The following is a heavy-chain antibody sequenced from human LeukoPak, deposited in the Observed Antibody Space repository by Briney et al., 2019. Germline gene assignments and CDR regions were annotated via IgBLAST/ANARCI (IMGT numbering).Heavy chain of an antibody. CDR2: INPSGGST. Sequence: ASVKVSCKASGYTFTSYYMHWVRQAPGQGLEWMGIINPSGGSTSYAQKFQGRVTMTRDTSTSTVYMELSSLRSEDTAVYYCARLFTRGYYYYGMDVWGQGTLVTVSS. V-gene: IGHV1-46*01. CDR1: GYTFTSYY. D-gene: IGHD2-21*01. J-gene: IGHJ6*02. CDR3: ARLFTRGYYYYGMDV.